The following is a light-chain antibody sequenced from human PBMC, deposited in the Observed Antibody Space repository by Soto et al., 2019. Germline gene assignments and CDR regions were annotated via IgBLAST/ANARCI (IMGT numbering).Light chain of an antibody. V-gene: IGKV3-15*01. Sequence: EIVMTQSPATLSVSPGEGATHSCKACQNVYNNLAWYQQRPGQPPRLLIYDASTRATGISARFSGSGYGTEFTLTISSLQSEDFAVYFCQQCRNWPLTFGGGTKVDIK. CDR3: QQCRNWPLT. CDR1: QNVYNN. J-gene: IGKJ4*01. CDR2: DAS.